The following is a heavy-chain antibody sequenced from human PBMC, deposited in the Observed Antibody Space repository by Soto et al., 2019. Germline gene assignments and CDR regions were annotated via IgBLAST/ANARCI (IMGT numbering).Heavy chain of an antibody. V-gene: IGHV3-23*01. D-gene: IGHD2-8*01. Sequence: EGSLRLSCAASGLTFCRYAMNWVRQAQGKGLESVSVISSSGGTTYYADSVKGRFATSRDNSKNTLYLHMISLRAEDTAVYYCAKRGMAGPDKEAFDMWGQGTLVTVSS. J-gene: IGHJ3*02. CDR2: ISSSGGTT. CDR1: GLTFCRYA. CDR3: AKRGMAGPDKEAFDM.